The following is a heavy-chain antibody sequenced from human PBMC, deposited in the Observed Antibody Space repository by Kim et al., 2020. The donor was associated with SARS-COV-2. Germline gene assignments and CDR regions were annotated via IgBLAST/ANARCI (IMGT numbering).Heavy chain of an antibody. Sequence: SHKSRVTISVDPSKNQFSLKLSSVTAADTAVYYCARGNGSSGYYSTAFDYWGQGTLVTVSS. V-gene: IGHV4-34*01. D-gene: IGHD3-22*01. J-gene: IGHJ4*02. CDR3: ARGNGSSGYYSTAFDY.